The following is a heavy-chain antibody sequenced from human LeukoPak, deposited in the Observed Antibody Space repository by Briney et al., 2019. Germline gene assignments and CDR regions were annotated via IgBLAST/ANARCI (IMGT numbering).Heavy chain of an antibody. CDR2: INPNSGGT. CDR3: ARADCSSTSCLPASFDP. CDR1: GYTFTGYY. V-gene: IGHV1-2*02. D-gene: IGHD2-2*01. J-gene: IGHJ5*02. Sequence: GASVKVSCKASGYTFTGYYMHWVRQAPGQGLEWMGWINPNSGGTNYAQKFQGRVTMTRDTSISTAYMELSRLRSDDTAVYYCARADCSSTSCLPASFDPWGQGTLVTVSS.